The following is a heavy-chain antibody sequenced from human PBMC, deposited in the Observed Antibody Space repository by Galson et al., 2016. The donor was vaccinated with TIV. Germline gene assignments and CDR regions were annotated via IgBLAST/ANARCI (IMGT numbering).Heavy chain of an antibody. Sequence: SLRLSCAASGFRFNSYAMNWVRQAPGKGLEWVSSIGGTGGSTYYADSVKGRFTISRDSYKDTVYLQMNSLRAEDTAIYFWAKDRQWIPSSLDYWGQGILVTVSS. CDR2: IGGTGGST. CDR3: AKDRQWIPSSLDY. CDR1: GFRFNSYA. D-gene: IGHD5-18*01. J-gene: IGHJ4*02. V-gene: IGHV3-23*01.